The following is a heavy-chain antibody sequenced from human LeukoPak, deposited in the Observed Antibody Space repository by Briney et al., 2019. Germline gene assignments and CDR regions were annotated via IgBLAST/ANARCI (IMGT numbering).Heavy chain of an antibody. D-gene: IGHD3-3*01. CDR2: INQDRSEK. CDR1: GFTFTNYW. J-gene: IGHJ4*02. CDR3: ARLREIPVFGVVTKSTSYFDY. V-gene: IGHV3-7*01. Sequence: GGSLRLSCAASGFTFTNYWMSWVRQAPGKGLELVANINQDRSEKYYVDSVKGRFTISRDNAKNSLYLQMNSLRDEDTAVYYCARLREIPVFGVVTKSTSYFDYWGQGTMVSVSS.